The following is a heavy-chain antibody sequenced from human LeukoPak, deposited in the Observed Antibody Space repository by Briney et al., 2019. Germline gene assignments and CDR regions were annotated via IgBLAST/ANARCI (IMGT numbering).Heavy chain of an antibody. D-gene: IGHD2-15*01. CDR2: SIGSGGST. CDR3: AKEADIVVDGYFQH. Sequence: GGSLRLSCAASGFTFSSDSMSGGRQAPAKGLEGFSASIGSGGSTYYADSVKGRFTISRDNSKNTLYLQMNSLTAEDTAVYYCAKEADIVVDGYFQHWGQGTLVSVS. J-gene: IGHJ1*01. V-gene: IGHV3-23*01. CDR1: GFTFSSDS.